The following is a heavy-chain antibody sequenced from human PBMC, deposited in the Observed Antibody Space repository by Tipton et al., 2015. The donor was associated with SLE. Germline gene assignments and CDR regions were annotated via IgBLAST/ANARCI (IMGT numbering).Heavy chain of an antibody. D-gene: IGHD3-10*01. CDR2: ISSSSSYT. J-gene: IGHJ4*02. Sequence: SLRLSCAASGFTFSDYYMSWIRQAPGKGLEWVSYISSSSSYTNYADSVKGRFTISGDNAKNSLYLQMNSLRAEDTAVYYCATVVYGSGSCFDYWGQGTLVTVSS. V-gene: IGHV3-11*03. CDR1: GFTFSDYY. CDR3: ATVVYGSGSCFDY.